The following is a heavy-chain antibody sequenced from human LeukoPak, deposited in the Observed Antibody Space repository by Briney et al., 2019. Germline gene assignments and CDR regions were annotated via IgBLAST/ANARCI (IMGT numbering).Heavy chain of an antibody. J-gene: IGHJ6*03. V-gene: IGHV4-59*01. D-gene: IGHD3-9*01. CDR2: IYYSGST. Sequence: SETLSLTCTVSGGSISSYYWSWIRQPPGKGLEWIGYIYYSGSTNYNPSLKSRVTISVDTSKNQFSLKLSSVTAADTAVYYCARVMMDDILTGYQYYMDVWGKGTTVTVSS. CDR3: ARVMMDDILTGYQYYMDV. CDR1: GGSISSYY.